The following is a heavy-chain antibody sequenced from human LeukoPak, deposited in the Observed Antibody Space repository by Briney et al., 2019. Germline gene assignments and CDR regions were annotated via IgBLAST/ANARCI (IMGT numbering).Heavy chain of an antibody. CDR1: GFTFSNYG. J-gene: IGHJ2*01. CDR2: ISYDGSNK. D-gene: IGHD2-15*01. V-gene: IGHV3-30*03. Sequence: GGSLRLSCAASGFTFSNYGMHWVRQAPGKGLEWVAIISYDGSNKYYADSVKGRFTISRDNSKNTLYLQMNSLRVEDTAVYYCARDTRYFDLWGRGTLVTVPS. CDR3: ARDTRYFDL.